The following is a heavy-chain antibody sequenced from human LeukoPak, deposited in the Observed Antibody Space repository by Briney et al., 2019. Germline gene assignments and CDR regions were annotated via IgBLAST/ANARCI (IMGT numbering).Heavy chain of an antibody. Sequence: PGGSLRLSCAASGFSFSVYWMHWVRQAPGKGPVWVSRIKTDGSITDYADFVKGRFTISRDNAKNTLYLQMNSLRAEDTAVYYCARVYQGVSLFDGIDYWGQGTLVTVSS. CDR3: ARVYQGVSLFDGIDY. CDR2: IKTDGSIT. D-gene: IGHD3-10*01. CDR1: GFSFSVYW. V-gene: IGHV3-74*01. J-gene: IGHJ4*02.